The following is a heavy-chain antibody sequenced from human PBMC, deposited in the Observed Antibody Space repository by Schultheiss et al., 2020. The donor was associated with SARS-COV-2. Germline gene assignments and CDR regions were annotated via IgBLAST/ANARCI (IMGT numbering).Heavy chain of an antibody. Sequence: GGSLRLSCAASGFTFSSYWMHWVRQAPGKGLVWVSRINSDGSSTSYADSVKGRFTISRDNAKNTLYLQMNSLRAEDTAVYYCARRSTIGYCSGGSCSDYYYYYYMDVWGKGTTVTVSS. CDR2: INSDGSST. D-gene: IGHD2-15*01. V-gene: IGHV3-74*01. CDR1: GFTFSSYW. CDR3: ARRSTIGYCSGGSCSDYYYYYYMDV. J-gene: IGHJ6*03.